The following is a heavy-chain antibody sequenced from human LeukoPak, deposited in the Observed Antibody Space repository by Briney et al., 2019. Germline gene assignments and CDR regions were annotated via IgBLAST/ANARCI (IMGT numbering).Heavy chain of an antibody. J-gene: IGHJ4*02. CDR2: ISTSGANT. CDR1: GFTFPSYA. CDR3: AKDLDGYSYGYLFDY. Sequence: PGGSLRLSCAASGFTFPSYAMTWVRQAPVEGLEWEWVSSISTSGANTYYADSVRGRFTISRDNSKNTLYLQMNSLRAEDTAVYYCAKDLDGYSYGYLFDYWGQGTLVTVSS. D-gene: IGHD5-18*01. V-gene: IGHV3-23*01.